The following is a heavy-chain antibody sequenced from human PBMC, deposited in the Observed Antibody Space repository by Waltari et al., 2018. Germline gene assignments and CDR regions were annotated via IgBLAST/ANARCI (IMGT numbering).Heavy chain of an antibody. CDR1: GFTFSSYG. CDR2: IWDDGSNK. Sequence: QVQLVESGGGVVQTGRYLRLSCAASGFTFSSYGLHWVRQAPGKGLEWLAVIWDDGSNKSYADSVKGRFTISRDNSKNPLYLQMNSLRAEDTAMYYCATGPYDDYWGQGTLVTVSS. CDR3: ATGPYDDY. J-gene: IGHJ4*02. D-gene: IGHD3-3*01. V-gene: IGHV3-33*08.